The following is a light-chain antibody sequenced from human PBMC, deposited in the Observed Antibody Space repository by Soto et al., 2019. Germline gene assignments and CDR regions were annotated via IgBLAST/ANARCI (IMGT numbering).Light chain of an antibody. CDR1: SSNIGSNY. J-gene: IGLJ1*01. V-gene: IGLV1-47*01. CDR2: RNN. CDR3: AAWDDSLSGLYV. Sequence: VLTQPPSASGTPGQRVTISCSGSSSNIGSNYVYWYQQLPGTAPKLLIYRNNQRPSGVPDRFSGSKSGTSASLAISGLRSEYEADYYCAAWDDSLSGLYVFGTGTKVPV.